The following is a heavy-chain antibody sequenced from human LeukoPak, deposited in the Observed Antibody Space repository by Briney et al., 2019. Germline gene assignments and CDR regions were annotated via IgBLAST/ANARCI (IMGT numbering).Heavy chain of an antibody. J-gene: IGHJ4*02. D-gene: IGHD1-26*01. Sequence: PGGSLRLSCEISGFTFNDYAMSWVRQAPGKGLEWVSAIRDSGSSTHYADSVKGRFTTSRDNSKNTLFLQMNSLRAEDTAIYYCAKYGPQDSGSSHFDYWGQGALVTVSS. CDR2: IRDSGSST. V-gene: IGHV3-23*01. CDR3: AKYGPQDSGSSHFDY. CDR1: GFTFNDYA.